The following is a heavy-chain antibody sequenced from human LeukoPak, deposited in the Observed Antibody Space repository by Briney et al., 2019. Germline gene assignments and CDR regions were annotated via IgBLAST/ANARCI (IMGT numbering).Heavy chain of an antibody. Sequence: GGSLRLSCAASGFILSNYWMSWVRQAPGQGLEWVTNIKSDGSEINYVDSVKGRFTISRDNAKNSLYLQMNSLRAEDTAVYYCARGAGLRYGSDYWGQGTLVTVFS. CDR1: GFILSNYW. CDR3: ARGAGLRYGSDY. CDR2: IKSDGSEI. V-gene: IGHV3-7*03. D-gene: IGHD3-9*01. J-gene: IGHJ4*02.